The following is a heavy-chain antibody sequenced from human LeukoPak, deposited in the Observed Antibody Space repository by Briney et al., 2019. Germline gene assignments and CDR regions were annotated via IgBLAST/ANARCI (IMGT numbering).Heavy chain of an antibody. CDR2: ISAYNGNT. Sequence: ASGKVSCKASGYTFTRYGISWVRQAPGQGLEWMGWISAYNGNTNYAQKLQGRVTMTTDTSTSTAYMELRSLRSDDTAVYYCARGAVVAGFWRTNAFDIWGQGTMVTVSS. D-gene: IGHD6-19*01. CDR1: GYTFTRYG. CDR3: ARGAVVAGFWRTNAFDI. V-gene: IGHV1-18*01. J-gene: IGHJ3*02.